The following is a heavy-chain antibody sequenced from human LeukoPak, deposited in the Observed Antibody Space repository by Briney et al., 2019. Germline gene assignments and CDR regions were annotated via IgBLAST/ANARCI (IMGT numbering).Heavy chain of an antibody. CDR2: IKQDGSDK. CDR3: ARVRCSSNSCFPDY. V-gene: IGHV3-7*01. CDR1: GFTFSTYW. D-gene: IGHD2-2*01. J-gene: IGHJ4*02. Sequence: PGGSLRLSCAASGFTFSTYWMSWVLQAPGKGLEWVANIKQDGSDKYYVDSVKGRFTISRDNAKNSLFLQMNSLRAEDTAVYYCARVRCSSNSCFPDYWGQGTLVNVSS.